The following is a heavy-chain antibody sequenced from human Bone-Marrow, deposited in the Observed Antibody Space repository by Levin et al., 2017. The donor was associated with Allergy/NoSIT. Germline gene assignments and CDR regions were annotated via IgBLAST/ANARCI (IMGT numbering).Heavy chain of an antibody. Sequence: GESLKISCKTSGYIFRDYYLHWVRQAPGQGLEWMGVINPSGGSTTYAQKFQGRVTMTRDTSTSTVYMDLSSLRSNDTAVYFCARIANPSWPFDYWGQGTLVTVSS. V-gene: IGHV1-46*01. CDR2: INPSGGST. D-gene: IGHD2-2*01. J-gene: IGHJ4*02. CDR1: GYIFRDYY. CDR3: ARIANPSWPFDY.